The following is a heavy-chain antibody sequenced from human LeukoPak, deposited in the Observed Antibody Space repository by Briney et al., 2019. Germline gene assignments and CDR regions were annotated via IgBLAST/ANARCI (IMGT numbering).Heavy chain of an antibody. J-gene: IGHJ4*02. CDR1: GYTFTSYG. CDR3: ARDWDSSGSTPFHYFDY. CDR2: ISAYNGNT. V-gene: IGHV1-18*01. D-gene: IGHD3-22*01. Sequence: GASVKVSCKASGYTFTSYGISWVRQAPGQGLEWMGWISAYNGNTNYAQKLQGRVTKTTDTSTSTAYMELRSLRSDDTAVYYCARDWDSSGSTPFHYFDYWGQGTLVTVSS.